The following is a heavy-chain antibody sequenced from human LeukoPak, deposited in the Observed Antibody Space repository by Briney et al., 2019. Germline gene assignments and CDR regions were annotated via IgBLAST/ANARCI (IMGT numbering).Heavy chain of an antibody. Sequence: PSETLSLTCTVSGGSVSSGSYYWSWIRQPPGKGLEWIGYIYYSGSINYNPSLKSRVTISVDTSKNQFSLKLSSVTAADTAVYYCARGLAYYYGSGSWAYWGQGTLVTVSS. CDR2: IYYSGSI. CDR3: ARGLAYYYGSGSWAY. D-gene: IGHD3-10*01. V-gene: IGHV4-61*01. J-gene: IGHJ4*02. CDR1: GGSVSSGSYY.